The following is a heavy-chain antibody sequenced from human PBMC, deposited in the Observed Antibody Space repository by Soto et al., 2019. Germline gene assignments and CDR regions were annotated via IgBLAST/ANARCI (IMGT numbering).Heavy chain of an antibody. CDR2: ISGGGSNT. V-gene: IGHV3-23*01. Sequence: GGSLRLSCAASGFPFSSYVMRWVRQAPGKGLEWVSGISGGGSNTFYADSVKGRFTISRDNSKNTLLLQMNSLGAEDTAVYYCAKDSNKYSSSLRGRYFDYWGQGIGVTVSS. D-gene: IGHD4-4*01. J-gene: IGHJ4*02. CDR1: GFPFSSYV. CDR3: AKDSNKYSSSLRGRYFDY.